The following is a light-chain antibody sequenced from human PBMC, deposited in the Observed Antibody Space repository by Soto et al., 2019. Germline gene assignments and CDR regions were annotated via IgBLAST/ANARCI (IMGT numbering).Light chain of an antibody. CDR2: GAS. Sequence: EIVMTQSPATLSVSPGERATLSCRASQSVSSNLAWYQQKPGQAPRLLIYGASTRATGIPARFSGSGSRTEFTLTISSLQSEDFAVYYCQQYNNWPLWTFGQGTKVDI. V-gene: IGKV3-15*01. CDR1: QSVSSN. CDR3: QQYNNWPLWT. J-gene: IGKJ1*01.